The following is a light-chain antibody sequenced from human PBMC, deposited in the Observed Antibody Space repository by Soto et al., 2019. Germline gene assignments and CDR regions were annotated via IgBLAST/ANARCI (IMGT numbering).Light chain of an antibody. V-gene: IGLV2-14*01. CDR1: SSDVGSYNY. CDR3: ISYTGSDTSYV. J-gene: IGLJ1*01. CDR2: EVR. Sequence: QSALTQPASVSGSPGQSITISCTGTSSDVGSYNYVAWYQQFPGKPPKLMIYEVRNRPSGVSSRFSGSKSGNTASLTISGLQAEDEADYYCISYTGSDTSYVFGTGTKLTVL.